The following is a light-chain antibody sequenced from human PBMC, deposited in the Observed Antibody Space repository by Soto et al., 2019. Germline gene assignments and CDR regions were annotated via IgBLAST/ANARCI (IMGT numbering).Light chain of an antibody. Sequence: EIVMTQSPGTVSVFPGETVTPSCRASQSVSGYLDWFHQKPGQAPRLVLLRIFTRAIGVPARFSGSGSGTDFTLTISSLEPEDFAVYFCHQFATSRTFGQGTKVDIK. CDR3: HQFATSRT. CDR2: RIF. J-gene: IGKJ1*01. V-gene: IGKV3-15*01. CDR1: QSVSGY.